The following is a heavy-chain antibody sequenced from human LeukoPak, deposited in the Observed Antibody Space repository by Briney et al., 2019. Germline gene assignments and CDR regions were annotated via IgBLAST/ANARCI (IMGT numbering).Heavy chain of an antibody. Sequence: SGGSLRLSCAASGFTFSNAWMSWVRQAPGKGLEWVGRIKSKTDGGTTDYAAPVKGRFTISRDDSKNTLYLQMNSLKTEDTAVYYCTRDFGRDFWSGYHDYWGQGTLVTVSS. V-gene: IGHV3-15*01. J-gene: IGHJ4*02. CDR1: GFTFSNAW. CDR3: TRDFGRDFWSGYHDY. CDR2: IKSKTDGGTT. D-gene: IGHD3-3*01.